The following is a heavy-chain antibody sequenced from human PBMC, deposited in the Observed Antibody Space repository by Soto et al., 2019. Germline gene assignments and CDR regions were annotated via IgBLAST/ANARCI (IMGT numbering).Heavy chain of an antibody. CDR1: VRTLSSCS. V-gene: IGHV1-69*13. CDR3: AREEVTRELDY. Sequence: SVKVSCKASVRTLSSCSLRWVRQAPGQGLEWMGGITPVFGKGRYAQKFQARVTITADVSTSTAFMELRSLRSEDTAIYYCAREEVTRELDYWGQGTLGAASS. D-gene: IGHD1-7*01. CDR2: ITPVFGKG. J-gene: IGHJ4*02.